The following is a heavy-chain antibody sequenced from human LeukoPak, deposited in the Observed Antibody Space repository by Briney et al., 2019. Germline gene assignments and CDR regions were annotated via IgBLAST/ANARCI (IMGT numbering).Heavy chain of an antibody. D-gene: IGHD1-14*01. CDR2: ISGSGGST. CDR3: ARDIKGNRAPNYFDY. V-gene: IGHV3-23*01. CDR1: GFTFSSYA. Sequence: GGSLRLSCAASGFTFSSYAMSWVRQAPGKGLEWVSAISGSGGSTYYADSVKGRFTISRDNAKNSLYLQMNSLRAEDTAVYYCARDIKGNRAPNYFDYWGQGTLVTVSS. J-gene: IGHJ4*02.